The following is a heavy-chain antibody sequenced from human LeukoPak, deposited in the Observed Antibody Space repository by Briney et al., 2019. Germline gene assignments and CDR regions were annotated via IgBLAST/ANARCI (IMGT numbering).Heavy chain of an antibody. CDR2: ISPDSGVT. CDR1: GYTFTGHY. V-gene: IGHV1-2*02. D-gene: IGHD5-12*01. Sequence: ASVKVSCKASGYTFTGHYIHWVRQAPGQGLEWMGWISPDSGVTNYAQKFQGRVTMTRDTSISTAYMGLSRLRSDDTAVYYCARVGGYSGYDCDYWGQGTLVTVSS. J-gene: IGHJ4*02. CDR3: ARVGGYSGYDCDY.